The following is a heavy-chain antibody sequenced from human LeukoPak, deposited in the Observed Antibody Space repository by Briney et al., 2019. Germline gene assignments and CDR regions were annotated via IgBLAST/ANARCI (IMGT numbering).Heavy chain of an antibody. Sequence: ASVKVSCKASGGIFRIYAISWVRQARGQGLEWMGGIIPIFDTANCAQKFQGRVTITADKSTSTAYMELSSLRSEDTAVYCCAREGGNSAGGWFDPWGQGTLVTVSS. V-gene: IGHV1-69*06. CDR1: GGIFRIYA. D-gene: IGHD4-23*01. CDR2: IIPIFDTA. J-gene: IGHJ5*02. CDR3: AREGGNSAGGWFDP.